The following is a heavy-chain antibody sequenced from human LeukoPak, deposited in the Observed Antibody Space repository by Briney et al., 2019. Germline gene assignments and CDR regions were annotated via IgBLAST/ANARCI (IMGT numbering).Heavy chain of an antibody. D-gene: IGHD3-10*01. V-gene: IGHV3-43*01. Sequence: GGSLRLSCAASGFIFDDYSMHWVRQAPGKGLEWVSLISWDGGSTYYADSVKGRFTISRDNNKNSLYLQMNSLRTEDTALYYCAKDMSRTYYDYFDYWGQGTLVTVFS. CDR1: GFIFDDYS. CDR2: ISWDGGST. J-gene: IGHJ4*02. CDR3: AKDMSRTYYDYFDY.